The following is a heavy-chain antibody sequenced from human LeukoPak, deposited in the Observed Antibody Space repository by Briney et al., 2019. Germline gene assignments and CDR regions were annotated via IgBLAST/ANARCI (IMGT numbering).Heavy chain of an antibody. CDR1: GFTFSSYS. CDR2: ISKSSSTI. V-gene: IGHV3-48*01. Sequence: HPGGSLRLSCAASGFTFSSYSMNWVRQAPGKGLEWLSYISKSSSTIYYADSVKGRFTISRDSAKNSLYPQMNSLRAEDTAVYYCARDHDYSFDYWGQGTLVTVSS. D-gene: IGHD3-16*01. CDR3: ARDHDYSFDY. J-gene: IGHJ4*02.